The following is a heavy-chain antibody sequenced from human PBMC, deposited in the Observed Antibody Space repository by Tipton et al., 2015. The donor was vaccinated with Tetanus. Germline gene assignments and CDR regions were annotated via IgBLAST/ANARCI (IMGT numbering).Heavy chain of an antibody. CDR2: NIPKFHTT. V-gene: IGHV1-69*01. J-gene: IGHJ5*02. CDR1: GGTYTTHG. CDR3: VRHIVGAVPKGYNWFDP. D-gene: IGHD1-26*01. Sequence: QSGPEVKKPGSSVKVSCKASGGTYTTHGITWVRQAPGQGLEWMGGNIPKFHTTKYAQKFEGRVTITADESATTAYMELRSLRSDDTAMYYCVRHIVGAVPKGYNWFDPWGQGTLVTVSS.